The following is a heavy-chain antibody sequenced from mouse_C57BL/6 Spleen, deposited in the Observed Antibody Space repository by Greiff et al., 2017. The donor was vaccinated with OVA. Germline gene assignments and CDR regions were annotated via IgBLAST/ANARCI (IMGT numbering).Heavy chain of an antibody. J-gene: IGHJ4*01. D-gene: IGHD3-2*02. CDR2: INPNNGGT. CDR1: GYTFTDYN. Sequence: EVQLVESGPELVKPGASVKIPCKASGYTFTDYNMDWVKQSHGKSLEWIGDINPNNGGTIYNQKFKGKATLTVDKSSSTAYMELRSLTSEDTAVYYCARSGGRRYAMDYWGQGTSVTVSS. V-gene: IGHV1-18*01. CDR3: ARSGGRRYAMDY.